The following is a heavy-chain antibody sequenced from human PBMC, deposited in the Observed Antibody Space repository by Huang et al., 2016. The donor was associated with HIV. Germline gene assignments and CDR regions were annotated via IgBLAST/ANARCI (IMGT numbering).Heavy chain of an antibody. CDR2: VRSIAFGGAS. CDR1: GFIFNDFA. Sequence: VESGGDAVQSGRSLRLSCRGSGFIFNDFAINWFRQSPRKGLEWIGFVRSIAFGGASKSAPSVKDRFSVSRDEAKNVAFLQMENLQVDDTVVYYCSPTGDDYFYYYMDVWGNGTTVIVS. V-gene: IGHV3-49*03. D-gene: IGHD4-17*01. J-gene: IGHJ6*03. CDR3: SPTGDDYFYYYMDV.